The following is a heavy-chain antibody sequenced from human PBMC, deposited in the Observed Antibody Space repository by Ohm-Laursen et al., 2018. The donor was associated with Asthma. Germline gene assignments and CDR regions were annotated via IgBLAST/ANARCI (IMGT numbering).Heavy chain of an antibody. CDR1: GFTFSSYS. D-gene: IGHD3-22*01. J-gene: IGHJ4*02. Sequence: SLRLSCAASGFTFSSYSMNWVRQAPGKGLEWVSYISSSSSTIYYADSVKGRFTISRDNAKNSLYLQMSSLRSEDTAVYYCAREARAHIYYYDSSGYFDYWGQGTLVTVSS. CDR3: AREARAHIYYYDSSGYFDY. V-gene: IGHV3-48*01. CDR2: ISSSSSTI.